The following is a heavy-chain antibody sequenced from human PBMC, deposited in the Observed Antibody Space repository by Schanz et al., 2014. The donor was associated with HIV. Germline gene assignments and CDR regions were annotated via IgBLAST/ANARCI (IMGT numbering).Heavy chain of an antibody. D-gene: IGHD3-3*01. CDR3: AKGPTFGVLTPDD. Sequence: QVQLVESGGGVVQPGRSLRLSCAASGFTFDSYGIHWVRQAPGKGLEWVAVISYDGSNKKYADSVKGRFTISRDNAKNMLYVQMNSLRAEDTAVYYCAKGPTFGVLTPDDWGQGTLVTVSS. CDR2: ISYDGSNK. V-gene: IGHV3-30*18. CDR1: GFTFDSYG. J-gene: IGHJ4*02.